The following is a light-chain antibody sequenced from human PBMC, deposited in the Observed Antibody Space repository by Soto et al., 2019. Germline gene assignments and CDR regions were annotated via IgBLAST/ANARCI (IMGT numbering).Light chain of an antibody. CDR3: QSYDRSLSVV. V-gene: IGLV1-40*01. CDR1: SSNIGAGYD. J-gene: IGLJ2*01. Sequence: QSVLTQPPSVSGAPGQRVTISCTGSSSNIGAGYDVHWYQQLPGTAPKLLIYVNINRPSGVPDRFSGSKSGTSASLAITGLQAEDEADYYCQSYDRSLSVVFGGGTKLTVL. CDR2: VNI.